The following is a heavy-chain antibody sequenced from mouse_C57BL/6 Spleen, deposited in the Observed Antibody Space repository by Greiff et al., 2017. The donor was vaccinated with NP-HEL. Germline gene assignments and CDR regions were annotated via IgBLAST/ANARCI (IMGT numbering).Heavy chain of an antibody. CDR3: ARRTGTSHWYFDV. D-gene: IGHD4-1*01. V-gene: IGHV5-17*01. Sequence: EVKLVESGGGLVKPGGSLKLSCAASGFTFSDYGMHWVRQAPEKGLEWVAYISSGSSTIYYADTVKGRFTISRDNAKNTLFLQMTSLRSEDTAMYYCARRTGTSHWYFDVWGTGTTVTVSS. CDR2: ISSGSSTI. J-gene: IGHJ1*03. CDR1: GFTFSDYG.